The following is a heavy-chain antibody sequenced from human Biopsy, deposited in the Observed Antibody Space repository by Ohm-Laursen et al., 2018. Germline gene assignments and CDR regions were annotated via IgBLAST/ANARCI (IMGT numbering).Heavy chain of an antibody. CDR3: VGGQRGPPIGVTVPGDAFDL. V-gene: IGHV1-69*13. J-gene: IGHJ3*01. CDR2: RIPYFNTI. D-gene: IGHD2/OR15-2a*01. Sequence: ASVKVSCKASGVTFDTYAFGWVRQAPGQGLEWMGGRIPYFNTIYYARNFQDRAVVTADRSARTTDMQLSGLRPDDTAVYYCVGGQRGPPIGVTVPGDAFDLWGPGTMVTVSP. CDR1: GVTFDTYA.